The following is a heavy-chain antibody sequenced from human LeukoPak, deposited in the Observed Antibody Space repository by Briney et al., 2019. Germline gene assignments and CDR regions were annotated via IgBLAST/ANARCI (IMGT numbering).Heavy chain of an antibody. J-gene: IGHJ4*02. V-gene: IGHV3-30*02. CDR1: GFTFSGYW. D-gene: IGHD3-16*01. Sequence: PGGSLSLSCAASGFTFSGYWMSWVRQAPGKGLEWVAFIRYDGSNKYYADSVKGRFTISRDNSKNTLYLQMNSLSAEDTAVYYCARDGAGRHYFDYWGQGTLVTVSS. CDR3: ARDGAGRHYFDY. CDR2: IRYDGSNK.